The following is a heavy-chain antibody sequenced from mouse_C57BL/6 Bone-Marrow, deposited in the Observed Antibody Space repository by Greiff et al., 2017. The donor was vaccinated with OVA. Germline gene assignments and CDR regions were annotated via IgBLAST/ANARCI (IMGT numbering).Heavy chain of an antibody. CDR2: IRSKSNNYAT. D-gene: IGHD1-1*01. Sequence: EVHLVESGGGLVQPKGSLKLSCAASGFSFNTYAMNWVRQAPGKGLEWVARIRSKSNNYATYYADSESMLYLQMNNLKTEDTAMYYCVRGFTTVVRRYFDVWGTGTTVTVSS. V-gene: IGHV10-1*01. J-gene: IGHJ1*03. CDR1: GFSFNTYA. CDR3: VRGFTTVVRRYFDV.